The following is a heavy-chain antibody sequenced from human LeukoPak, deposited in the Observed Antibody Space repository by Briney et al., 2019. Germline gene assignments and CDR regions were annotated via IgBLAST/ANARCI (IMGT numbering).Heavy chain of an antibody. Sequence: ASVKVSCKASGYTFTGYYMHWVRQAPGQGPEWMGWINPNSGGTNYAQKFQGRVTMTRDTSISTAYMELSRLRSDDTAVYYCAREGGEGDDAFDIWGQGTMVTVSS. V-gene: IGHV1-2*02. J-gene: IGHJ3*02. CDR1: GYTFTGYY. D-gene: IGHD3-16*01. CDR3: AREGGEGDDAFDI. CDR2: INPNSGGT.